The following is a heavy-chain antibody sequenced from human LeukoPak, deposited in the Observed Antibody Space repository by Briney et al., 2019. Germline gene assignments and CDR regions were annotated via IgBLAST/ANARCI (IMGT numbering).Heavy chain of an antibody. CDR1: GITFSNYA. J-gene: IGHJ4*02. D-gene: IGHD5-12*01. CDR3: ATSGGHGWNYYFDN. V-gene: IGHV3-23*01. CDR2: ISGSGGST. Sequence: GGSLRLSCAASGITFSNYAMNWVRQAPGKGLEWVSGISGSGGSTYYADSVKGRFTISRDNANKSLYLQMNSLRAEDTAVYYCATSGGHGWNYYFDNWGQGTLVTVSP.